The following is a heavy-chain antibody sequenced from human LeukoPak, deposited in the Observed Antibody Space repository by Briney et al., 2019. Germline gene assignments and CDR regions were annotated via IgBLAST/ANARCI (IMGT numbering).Heavy chain of an antibody. Sequence: SETLSLTCTVSGASISSYYWSWIRQPPGKGLEWIGYIYYSGSTNYNTSLKSRVTISVDTSKNQFSLKRSSGTAADTAVYYCARSETAMVLLGYGGQGTVVSVTS. CDR2: IYYSGST. J-gene: IGHJ4*02. CDR3: ARSETAMVLLGY. V-gene: IGHV4-59*01. CDR1: GASISSYY. D-gene: IGHD5-18*01.